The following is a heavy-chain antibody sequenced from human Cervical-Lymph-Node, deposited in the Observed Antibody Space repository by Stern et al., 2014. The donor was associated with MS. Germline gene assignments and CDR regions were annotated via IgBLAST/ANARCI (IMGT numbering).Heavy chain of an antibody. J-gene: IGHJ3*02. V-gene: IGHV2-70*01. CDR2: SDWDDDK. CDR3: ARIRYDDGLRAFDI. D-gene: IGHD3-22*01. CDR1: GFSLSTSGMC. Sequence: QVTLRESGPALVKPTQTLTLTCTFSGFSLSTSGMCVSWIRQPPGKALEWLALSDWDDDKYYSTSVETRLTISKDTSKNQVVLTMTNMDPMDTATYYCARIRYDDGLRAFDIWGQGTMVTVSS.